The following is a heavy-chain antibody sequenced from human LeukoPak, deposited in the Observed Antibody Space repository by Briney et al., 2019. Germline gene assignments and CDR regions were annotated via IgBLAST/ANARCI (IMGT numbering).Heavy chain of an antibody. CDR3: ARDRFSSGWYAFDI. V-gene: IGHV3-48*03. CDR1: RFTFSSYE. CDR2: ISSSGSII. J-gene: IGHJ3*02. Sequence: GGSLRLSCAASRFTFSSYEMNWVRQAPGKGLEWLSHISSSGSIIYYADSVKGRFNVSRDNAKNSLYLQMNSLRAEDTAVYYCARDRFSSGWYAFDIWGQGTMVTVSS. D-gene: IGHD6-19*01.